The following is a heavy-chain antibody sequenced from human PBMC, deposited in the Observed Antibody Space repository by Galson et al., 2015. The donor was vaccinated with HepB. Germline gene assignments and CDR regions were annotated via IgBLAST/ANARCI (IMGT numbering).Heavy chain of an antibody. J-gene: IGHJ4*02. CDR2: ISYDGSNK. Sequence: SLRLSCAASGFTFSSYAMHWVRQAPGKGLEWVAVISYDGSNKYYADSVKGRFTISRDNSKNTLYLQMNSLRAEDTAVYYCARGPRLYGGNSPKVAMIDYWGQGTLVTVSS. V-gene: IGHV3-30*04. CDR1: GFTFSSYA. CDR3: ARGPRLYGGNSPKVAMIDY. D-gene: IGHD4-23*01.